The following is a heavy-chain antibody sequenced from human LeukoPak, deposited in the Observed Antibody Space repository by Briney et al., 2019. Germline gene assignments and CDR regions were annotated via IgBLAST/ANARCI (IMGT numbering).Heavy chain of an antibody. CDR2: IYPGGSDA. J-gene: IGHJ4*02. Sequence: GESLKISCKGSVDSFNTKWIAWVRQMPGKGLEWMGIIYPGGSDARYSPSFQGQVTISVDKSIRTAYLQWSSLKASDTAMYYCAAEVATGYYFDYWGQGTLVTVSS. CDR1: VDSFNTKW. CDR3: AAEVATGYYFDY. D-gene: IGHD5-12*01. V-gene: IGHV5-51*01.